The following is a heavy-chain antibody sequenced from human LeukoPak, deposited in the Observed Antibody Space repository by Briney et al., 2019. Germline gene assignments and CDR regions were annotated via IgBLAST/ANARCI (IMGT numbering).Heavy chain of an antibody. D-gene: IGHD3-22*01. CDR1: GFTFRNYA. CDR2: ISGSGGST. Sequence: GGSLRLSCAASGFTFRNYAMSWVRQAPGEGLEWVSAISGSGGSTYYADSVKGRFTISRDNSKNTLYLQMNSLRAEDTAVYYCARRCYDSSGFDYWGQGTLVTVSS. CDR3: ARRCYDSSGFDY. V-gene: IGHV3-23*01. J-gene: IGHJ4*02.